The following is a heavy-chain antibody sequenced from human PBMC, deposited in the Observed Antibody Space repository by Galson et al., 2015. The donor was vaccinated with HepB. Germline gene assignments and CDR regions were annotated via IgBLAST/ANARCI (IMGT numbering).Heavy chain of an antibody. D-gene: IGHD3-22*01. Sequence: SVKVSCKASGYTFTSYYMHWVRQAPGQGLEWMGIINPSGGSTSYAQKFQGRVTMTRDTSTSTVYMELSSLRSEDTAVYYCAREYTDSSGYYYYYGMDVWGQGTTVTVSS. CDR2: INPSGGST. J-gene: IGHJ6*02. CDR3: AREYTDSSGYYYYYGMDV. V-gene: IGHV1-46*01. CDR1: GYTFTSYY.